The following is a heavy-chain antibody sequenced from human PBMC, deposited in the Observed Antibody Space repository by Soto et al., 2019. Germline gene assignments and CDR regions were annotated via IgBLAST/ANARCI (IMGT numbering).Heavy chain of an antibody. J-gene: IGHJ4*02. CDR2: INHSGST. CDR1: GGSFSGYY. V-gene: IGHV4-34*01. CDR3: ARVERITMVRGVIIYFDY. Sequence: SETLSLTCAVYGGSFSGYYWSWIRQPPGKGLEWIGEINHSGSTNYNPSLKSRVTISADTSKNQFSLKLSSVTAADTAVYYCARVERITMVRGVIIYFDYWGQGTLVTVSS. D-gene: IGHD3-10*01.